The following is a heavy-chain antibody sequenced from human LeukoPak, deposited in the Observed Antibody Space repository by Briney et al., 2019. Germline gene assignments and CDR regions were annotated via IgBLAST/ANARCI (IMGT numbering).Heavy chain of an antibody. D-gene: IGHD3-10*01. J-gene: IGHJ5*02. CDR3: AREYHYYGSGTTQNWFDP. CDR2: IYYSGST. Sequence: PSETLSLTCTVSGGSISSYYWSWIRQPPGKGLEWNGYIYYSGSTNYNPSLKSRVTISVDTSKNQFSLKLSSVTAADTAVYYCAREYHYYGSGTTQNWFDPWGQGTLVTVSS. V-gene: IGHV4-59*01. CDR1: GGSISSYY.